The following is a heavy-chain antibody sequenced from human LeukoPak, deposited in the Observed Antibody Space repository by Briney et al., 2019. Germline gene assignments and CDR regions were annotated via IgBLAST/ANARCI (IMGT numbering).Heavy chain of an antibody. Sequence: GGSLRLSCAASGFTFSDYYMDWVRQAPGKGLEWVGRIRDKANTYTTEYAASVKGRFTISRDDSKESGYLQMNSLKTEDTAVYYCVRSGRYYHMDVWGKGTTVTVSS. CDR1: GFTFSDYY. CDR3: VRSGRYYHMDV. V-gene: IGHV3-72*01. CDR2: IRDKANTYTT. J-gene: IGHJ6*03.